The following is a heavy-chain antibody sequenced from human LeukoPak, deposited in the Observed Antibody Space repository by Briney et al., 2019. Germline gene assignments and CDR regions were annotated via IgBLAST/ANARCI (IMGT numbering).Heavy chain of an antibody. CDR2: FDPEDGET. Sequence: GASVKVSCKVSGYTLTELSMHWVRQAPGKGLEWMGGFDPEDGETIYAQKFQGRVTMTEDTSTDTAYVELSSLRSEDTAVYYCATGGYASDWYFDLWGRGTLVTVSS. J-gene: IGHJ2*01. CDR3: ATGGYASDWYFDL. V-gene: IGHV1-24*01. CDR1: GYTLTELS. D-gene: IGHD5-12*01.